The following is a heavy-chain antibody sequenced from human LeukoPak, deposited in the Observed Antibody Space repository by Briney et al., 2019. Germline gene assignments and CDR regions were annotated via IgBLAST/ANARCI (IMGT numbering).Heavy chain of an antibody. D-gene: IGHD1-26*01. CDR3: AREVVGPMEAYYFDY. CDR2: ISNSGSP. Sequence: SETLSLTRTVSGGSMNSYFWSWIRQPPGKGLEWIGYISNSGSPKYNPSLKSRVTISVDMPKNQLSLNLNSVTTADTAVYYCAREVVGPMEAYYFDYWGQGTLVTVSS. CDR1: GGSMNSYF. J-gene: IGHJ4*02. V-gene: IGHV4-59*01.